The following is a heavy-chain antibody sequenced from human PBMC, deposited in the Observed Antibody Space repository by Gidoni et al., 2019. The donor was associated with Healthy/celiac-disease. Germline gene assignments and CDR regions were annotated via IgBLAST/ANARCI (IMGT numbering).Heavy chain of an antibody. J-gene: IGHJ4*02. CDR2: IYWDDDK. V-gene: IGHV2-5*02. D-gene: IGHD6-6*01. Sequence: QITLKESGPTLVKPTQTLTLTCTFPGFSLSPSGVGVGWIRQPPGKALEWLALIYWDDDKRYSPSLKSRLTITKDTSKNQVVLTMTNMDPVDTATYYCAHISVEYSSSAGDYWGQGTLVTVSS. CDR3: AHISVEYSSSAGDY. CDR1: GFSLSPSGVG.